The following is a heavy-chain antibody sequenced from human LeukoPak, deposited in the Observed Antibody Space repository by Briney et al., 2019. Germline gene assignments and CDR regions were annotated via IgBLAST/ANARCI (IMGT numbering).Heavy chain of an antibody. CDR1: VGSIRHYF. Sequence: SETLSLTCIVSVGSIRHYFRSWMRQPPEKGLEWVGYIYYSGCTNYNPSLKSRLTIAVDTSKNQFALKLSSVTAADTAVYYCARSYGDYITEAYAFDGWGQGTMVTVSS. V-gene: IGHV4-59*08. CDR3: ARSYGDYITEAYAFDG. J-gene: IGHJ3*01. D-gene: IGHD4-17*01. CDR2: IYYSGCT.